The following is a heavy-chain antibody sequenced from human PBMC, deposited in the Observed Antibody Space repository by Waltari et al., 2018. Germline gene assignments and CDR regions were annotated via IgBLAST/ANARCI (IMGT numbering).Heavy chain of an antibody. J-gene: IGHJ5*02. CDR3: ARDPLRRDGYNWSFRFDP. CDR2: IIPIFGTA. V-gene: IGHV1-69*01. CDR1: GGTFSSYA. D-gene: IGHD5-12*01. Sequence: QVQLVQSGAEVKKPGSSVKVSCKASGGTFSSYAISWVRQAPGQGLEWMGGIIPIFGTANYAQKFQGRVTITADESTSTAYMELSSLRSEDTAVYYCARDPLRRDGYNWSFRFDPWGQGTLVTVSS.